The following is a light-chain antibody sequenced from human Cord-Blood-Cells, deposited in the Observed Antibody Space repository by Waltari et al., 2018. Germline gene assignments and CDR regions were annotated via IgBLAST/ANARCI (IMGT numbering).Light chain of an antibody. J-gene: IGLJ2*01. CDR2: EVS. V-gene: IGLV2-23*02. Sequence: QSALTQPASVSRSPGQSITISCTGTSSYVGSYTLFSWYQQHPGKAPKLMIYEVSKRPSGVSNRFSGSKSGNTASLTISGLQAEDEADYYCCSYAGSSTLVFGGGTKLTVL. CDR1: SSYVGSYTL. CDR3: CSYAGSSTLV.